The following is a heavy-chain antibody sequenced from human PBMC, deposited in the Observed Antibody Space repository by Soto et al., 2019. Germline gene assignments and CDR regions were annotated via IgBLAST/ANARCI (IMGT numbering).Heavy chain of an antibody. V-gene: IGHV4-34*01. CDR3: ARVATQDIVVVPAANWFDP. J-gene: IGHJ5*02. D-gene: IGHD2-2*01. CDR1: GGSFSGYY. CDR2: INHSGST. Sequence: PSETLSLTCAVYGGSFSGYYWSWIRQPPGKGLEWIGEINHSGSTNYNPSLKSRVTISVDTSKNQFSLKLSSVTAADTAVYYCARVATQDIVVVPAANWFDPWGQGTLVTVS.